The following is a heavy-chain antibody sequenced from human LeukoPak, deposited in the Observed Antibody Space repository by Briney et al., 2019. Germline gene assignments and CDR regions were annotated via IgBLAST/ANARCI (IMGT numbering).Heavy chain of an antibody. J-gene: IGHJ4*02. V-gene: IGHV3-23*01. CDR3: AKGGTVLRFLEWLLGGSYFDY. CDR1: GFTFSNYA. CDR2: ISGSGGQT. D-gene: IGHD3-3*01. Sequence: PGGSLRLSCATSGFTFSNYAMSWVRQAPGKGLEWVSTISGSGGQTYHADSVKGRFTISRDNSRNTLYLQMKSLKAEDTAVYYCAKGGTVLRFLEWLLGGSYFDYWGQGTLVTVSS.